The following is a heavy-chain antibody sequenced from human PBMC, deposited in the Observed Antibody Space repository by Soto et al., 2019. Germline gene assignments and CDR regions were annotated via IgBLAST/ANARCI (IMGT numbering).Heavy chain of an antibody. J-gene: IGHJ3*02. CDR2: IGTAGDT. CDR1: GFTFNSYD. V-gene: IGHV3-13*01. D-gene: IGHD6-19*01. CDR3: ARGENSGWDAFDI. Sequence: EVQLVESGGGLVQPGGSLRLSCAASGFTFNSYDMHWVRQATGKGLEWVSAIGTAGDTYYPGSVKGRFTISRENAKNSLYLQMNSLRAGDTAVYYCARGENSGWDAFDIWGQGTMVTVSS.